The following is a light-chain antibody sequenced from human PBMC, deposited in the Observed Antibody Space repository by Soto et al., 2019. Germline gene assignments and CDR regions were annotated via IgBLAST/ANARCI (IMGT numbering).Light chain of an antibody. CDR3: QQRSNWPPIT. CDR1: QSVSSY. J-gene: IGKJ5*01. V-gene: IGKV3-11*01. CDR2: DAS. Sequence: EIVLTQSPATLSLSPGERGTLSCRASQSVSSYLAWYQQKPGQAPRLXXYDASNRATGIPARFSGSVSGTDFTLTICSLEPEDFAVYYGQQRSNWPPITFGQGTRLEIK.